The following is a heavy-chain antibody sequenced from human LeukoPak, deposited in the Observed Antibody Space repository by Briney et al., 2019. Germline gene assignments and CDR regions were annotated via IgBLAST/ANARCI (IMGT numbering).Heavy chain of an antibody. J-gene: IGHJ4*02. D-gene: IGHD4-17*01. CDR1: GFTFSTYG. V-gene: IGHV3-30*02. CDR2: IRYDGTNQ. CDR3: AKEPRNYGAKGYFDY. Sequence: GGSLRLSCAASGFTFSTYGMHWVRQAPGKGLEWVAFIRYDGTNQFYADSVKGRFTISRDNSKNTLYLQMNSLRPEDTAVYYCAKEPRNYGAKGYFDYWGQGTLVTVSS.